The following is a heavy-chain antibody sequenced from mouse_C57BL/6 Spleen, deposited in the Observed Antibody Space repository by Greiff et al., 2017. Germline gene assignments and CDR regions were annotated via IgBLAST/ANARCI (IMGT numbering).Heavy chain of an antibody. V-gene: IGHV1-18*01. CDR2: INPNNGGT. D-gene: IGHD1-1*01. CDR3: ARQGTVVAKNAMDY. Sequence: VQLQQSGPELVKPGASVKIPCKASGYTFTDYNMDWVKQSHGKSLEWIGDINPNNGGTIYNQKFKGKATLTVDKSSSTAYMELRSLTSEDTAVYYCARQGTVVAKNAMDYWGQGTSVTVSS. CDR1: GYTFTDYN. J-gene: IGHJ4*01.